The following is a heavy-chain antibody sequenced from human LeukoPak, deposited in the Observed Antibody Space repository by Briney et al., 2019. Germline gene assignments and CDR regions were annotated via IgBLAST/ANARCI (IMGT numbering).Heavy chain of an antibody. CDR1: GFTFSSYG. CDR3: ARDLTSYMITFGGVIDY. D-gene: IGHD3-16*01. Sequence: GGSLRLSCAASGFTFSSYGMSWVRQAPGKGLEWVSTISGSGGSTTYADSVKGRFTISRDNSKNTLYLQMGSLRAEDMAVYYCARDLTSYMITFGGVIDYWGQGTLVTVSS. J-gene: IGHJ4*02. CDR2: ISGSGGST. V-gene: IGHV3-23*01.